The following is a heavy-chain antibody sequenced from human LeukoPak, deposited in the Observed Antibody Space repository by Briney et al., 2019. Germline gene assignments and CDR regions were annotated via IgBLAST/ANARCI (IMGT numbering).Heavy chain of an antibody. CDR3: ARDLVTVTKGFDI. V-gene: IGHV4-59*11. D-gene: IGHD4-17*01. Sequence: PSETLSLTCAVSGDSFSSHYWTWIRQPPGKGLEWIGYISYIGSTNYNPSLKSRVTISIDTSKNQFSLKLSSVTAADTAVCYCARDLVTVTKGFDIWGQGTMVSVSS. CDR2: ISYIGST. J-gene: IGHJ3*02. CDR1: GDSFSSHY.